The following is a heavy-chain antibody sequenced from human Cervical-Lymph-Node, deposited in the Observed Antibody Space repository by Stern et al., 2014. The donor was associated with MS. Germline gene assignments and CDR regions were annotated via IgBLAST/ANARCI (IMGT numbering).Heavy chain of an antibody. CDR1: GHTFTSYY. CDR2: INRSGGST. J-gene: IGHJ4*02. D-gene: IGHD3-3*01. CDR3: ASGGPLNSYDFWSGYYAF. V-gene: IGHV1-46*01. Sequence: VQLVESGAELRKPGASVKVSCKPSGHTFTSYYLHWVRQAPGQGFEWMGLINRSGGSTSYAQQFQGRVTMTRDTSTSTVYMELSSLKSEDTAVYYCASGGPLNSYDFWSGYYAFWGQGTLVAVSS.